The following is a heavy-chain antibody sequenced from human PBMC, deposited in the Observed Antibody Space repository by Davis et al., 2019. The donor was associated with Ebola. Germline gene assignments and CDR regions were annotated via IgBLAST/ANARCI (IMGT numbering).Heavy chain of an antibody. CDR2: INTRGDAR. J-gene: IGHJ4*02. CDR3: VRDYLFAFDS. V-gene: IGHV3-48*02. Sequence: GESLKISCVTSGFIFTSYSFNWIRQTPGKGLEWIAHINTRGDARVYADSVRGRFTISRDDAANSLSLQMDSLKHEDTAVYYCVRDYLFAFDSWGQGTPVTVSS. D-gene: IGHD3-10*02. CDR1: GFIFTSYS.